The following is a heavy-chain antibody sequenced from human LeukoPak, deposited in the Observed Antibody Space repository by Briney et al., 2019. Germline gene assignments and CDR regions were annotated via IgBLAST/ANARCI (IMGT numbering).Heavy chain of an antibody. Sequence: GASVKVSCKVSGYTLTELSMHWVRQAPGKGLEWMGGFDPEDGETIYAQKFQGRVTMTRNTSISTAYMELSSLRSEDTAVYYCATLPSGSTDYWGQGTLVTVSS. CDR3: ATLPSGSTDY. V-gene: IGHV1-24*01. J-gene: IGHJ4*02. CDR1: GYTLTELS. D-gene: IGHD1-26*01. CDR2: FDPEDGET.